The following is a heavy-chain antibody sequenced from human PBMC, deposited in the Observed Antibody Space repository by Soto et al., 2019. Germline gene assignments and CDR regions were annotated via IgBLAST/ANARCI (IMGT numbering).Heavy chain of an antibody. V-gene: IGHV4-61*01. CDR1: GGSVSSGSYH. Sequence: SETLSLTCTVSGGSVSSGSYHWSWIRQPPGKGLEWIGYIYYSGSTNYNPSLKSRVTISVDTSKNQFSLKLSSVTAADTAVYYCARGRAARLDGMDVWRQGTTV. J-gene: IGHJ6*01. CDR3: ARGRAARLDGMDV. D-gene: IGHD6-6*01. CDR2: IYYSGST.